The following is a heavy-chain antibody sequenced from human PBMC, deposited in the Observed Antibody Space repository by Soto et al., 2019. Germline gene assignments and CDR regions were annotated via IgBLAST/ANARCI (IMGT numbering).Heavy chain of an antibody. J-gene: IGHJ6*03. V-gene: IGHV1-18*01. CDR2: ISAYNGNT. CDR3: ARASREYCSSTSCYVGRYYYYYYMDV. D-gene: IGHD2-2*01. Sequence: GLEWMGWISAYNGNTNYAQKLQGRVTMTTDTSTSTAYMELRSLRSDDTAVYYCARASREYCSSTSCYVGRYYYYYYMDVWGKGTTVSVSS.